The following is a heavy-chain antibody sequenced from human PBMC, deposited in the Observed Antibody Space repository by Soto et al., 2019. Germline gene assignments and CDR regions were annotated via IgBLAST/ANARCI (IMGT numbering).Heavy chain of an antibody. CDR1: GFSLSTSGVG. CDR3: THQTSRTPFDY. Sequence: QITLKESGPTLVKPTQTLTLTCTFSGFSLSTSGVGVGWIRQPPGKALEWLALIYWDDDKRFSPSLKSRLTVTKDTSKNQVVLTLTNVDPVDTATYYCTHQTSRTPFDYWGQGTLVTVSS. V-gene: IGHV2-5*02. J-gene: IGHJ4*02. CDR2: IYWDDDK.